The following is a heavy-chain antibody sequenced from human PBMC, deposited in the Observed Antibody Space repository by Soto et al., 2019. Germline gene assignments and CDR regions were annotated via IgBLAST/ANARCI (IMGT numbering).Heavy chain of an antibody. Sequence: QVQLVQSGAEVKKPGASVKVSCKASGYTFTSYDINWVRQATGQGLEWMGWMNPNSANTGYAQKFQGRVTMTMNTSISTDYMELSSPRSEDTAVSYRAREGVRGMDVWVQGTTVTVSS. CDR1: GYTFTSYD. V-gene: IGHV1-8*01. CDR2: MNPNSANT. D-gene: IGHD3-16*01. J-gene: IGHJ6*02. CDR3: AREGVRGMDV.